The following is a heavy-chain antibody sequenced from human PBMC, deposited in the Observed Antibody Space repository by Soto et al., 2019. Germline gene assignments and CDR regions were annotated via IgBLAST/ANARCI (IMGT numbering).Heavy chain of an antibody. CDR2: MNPNSGNT. Sequence: QVQLVQSGAEVKKPGASVKVSCKASGYTFTSYDINWVRQATGQGLEWMGWMNPNSGNTGYAQKFQGRVTMTRNTSISTAYMELSSLRSEDTAVYYCARVSTTVTTEPQDYWGQGTLVTVSS. CDR3: ARVSTTVTTEPQDY. J-gene: IGHJ4*02. CDR1: GYTFTSYD. D-gene: IGHD4-17*01. V-gene: IGHV1-8*01.